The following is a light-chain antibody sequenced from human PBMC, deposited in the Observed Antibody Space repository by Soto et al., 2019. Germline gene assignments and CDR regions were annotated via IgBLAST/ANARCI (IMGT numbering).Light chain of an antibody. CDR1: SSDIGGYKY. J-gene: IGLJ3*02. CDR3: SSYTTSGTWV. Sequence: QSALTQPASVSGSPGQSITISCTGTSSDIGGYKYVYWYQKHPGEAPKLMIYEVTNRPSGVSNRFSGSKSGNTASLTISGLQTEDEADYYCSSYTTSGTWVFGGGTKVTVL. V-gene: IGLV2-14*01. CDR2: EVT.